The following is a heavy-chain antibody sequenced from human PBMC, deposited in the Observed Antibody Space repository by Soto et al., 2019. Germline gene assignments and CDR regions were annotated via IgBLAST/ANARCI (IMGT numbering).Heavy chain of an antibody. Sequence: ASVKASCKTSGYIFTGYFIHWVRQPPGQGLQWMGRITPNSGDTKYGQTFQGRVTFTRDTSTSTAYMDLSGLRSDDTALYECVRWGYGSNSLEFWGQGTRVTVSS. CDR1: GYIFTGYF. D-gene: IGHD4-17*01. J-gene: IGHJ4*03. CDR2: ITPNSGDT. CDR3: VRWGYGSNSLEF. V-gene: IGHV1-2*06.